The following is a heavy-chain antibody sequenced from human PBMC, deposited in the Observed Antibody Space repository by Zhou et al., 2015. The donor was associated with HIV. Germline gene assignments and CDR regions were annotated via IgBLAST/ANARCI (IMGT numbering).Heavy chain of an antibody. Sequence: QVQLVQSGAEVKKPGSSVKVSCKASGGTFSSYAISWVRQAPGQGLEWMGGIIPIFGTANYAQKFQGRVTITADESTSTAYMELSSLRSEDTAVYYCARDLCSSTSCYAGVNWFDPWGQGTLVTVSS. CDR1: GGTFSSYA. CDR2: IIPIFGTA. J-gene: IGHJ5*02. CDR3: ARDLCSSTSCYAGVNWFDP. V-gene: IGHV1-69*01. D-gene: IGHD2-2*01.